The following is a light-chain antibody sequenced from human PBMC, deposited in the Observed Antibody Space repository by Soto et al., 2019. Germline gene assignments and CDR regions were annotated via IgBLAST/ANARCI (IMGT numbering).Light chain of an antibody. J-gene: IGLJ2*01. CDR3: TSWTTSTTMI. CDR1: SSDIGAYNF. CDR2: DVN. Sequence: QSALTHPASVSGYPGQSITISCTGTSSDIGAYNFVSWYQQHPGKAPKLMLYDVNIRPSGVSNRFSGSKSGNTASLTISGLQAEDEADYYCTSWTTSTTMIFGGGTKVTVL. V-gene: IGLV2-14*03.